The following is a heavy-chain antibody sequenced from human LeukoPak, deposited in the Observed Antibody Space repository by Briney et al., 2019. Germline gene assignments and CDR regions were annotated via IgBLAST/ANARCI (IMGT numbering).Heavy chain of an antibody. V-gene: IGHV4-30-4*08. D-gene: IGHD5-12*01. CDR3: AREIVTTIPCFDY. CDR2: IYYSGST. CDR1: GGSLSPYY. Sequence: PAETQSLTCTVSGGSLSPYYWTWISQPPGKGLEWIGYIYYSGSTYYNPSLQSRVTISVDTSKNQFSLKLSSVTAADTAVYYCAREIVTTIPCFDYWGQRTLLIISS. J-gene: IGHJ4*02.